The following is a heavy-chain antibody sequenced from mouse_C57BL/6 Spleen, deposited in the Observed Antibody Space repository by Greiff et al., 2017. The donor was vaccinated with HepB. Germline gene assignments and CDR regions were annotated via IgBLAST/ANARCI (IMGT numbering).Heavy chain of an antibody. J-gene: IGHJ3*01. V-gene: IGHV5-4*01. CDR2: ISDGGSYT. D-gene: IGHD2-4*01. CDR3: ARGGLRPRFAY. CDR1: GFTFSSYA. Sequence: EVHLVESGGGLVKPGGSLKLSCAASGFTFSSYAMSWVRQTPEKRLEWVATISDGGSYTYYPDNVKGRFTISRDNAKNNLYLQMSHLKSEDTAMYYCARGGLRPRFAYWGQGTLVTVSA.